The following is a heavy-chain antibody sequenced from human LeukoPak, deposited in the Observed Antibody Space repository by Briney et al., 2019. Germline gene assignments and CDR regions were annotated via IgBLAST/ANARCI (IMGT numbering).Heavy chain of an antibody. CDR2: INTNTGNP. CDR3: AVVAATYAEYFQH. Sequence: GWINTNTGNPTYAQGFTGRFVFSLDTSVSTAYLQISSLKAEDTAVYYCAVVAATYAEYFQHWGQGTLVTVSS. J-gene: IGHJ1*01. V-gene: IGHV7-4-1*02. D-gene: IGHD2-15*01.